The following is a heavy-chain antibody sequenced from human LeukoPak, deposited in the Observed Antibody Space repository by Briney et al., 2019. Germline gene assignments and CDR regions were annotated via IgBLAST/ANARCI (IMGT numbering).Heavy chain of an antibody. CDR2: MYYSGST. CDR3: ARKYGSGWDFDY. CDR1: GGSISSSSYY. V-gene: IGHV4-39*01. Sequence: SETLSLTCTVSGGSISSSSYYWGWIRQPPGKGLEWIGSMYYSGSTYYNPSLKSRVTISVDTSKNQFSLKLSSVTAADTAVYYCARKYGSGWDFDYWGQGTLVTVSS. J-gene: IGHJ4*02. D-gene: IGHD6-19*01.